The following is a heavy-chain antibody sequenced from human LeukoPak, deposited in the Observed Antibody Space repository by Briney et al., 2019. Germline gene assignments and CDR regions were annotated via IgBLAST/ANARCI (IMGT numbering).Heavy chain of an antibody. V-gene: IGHV1-2*02. D-gene: IGHD3-22*01. Sequence: GASVKVSCKASGYTFTGYYMHWVRQAPGQGLEWMGWINPNSGGTNYAQKFQGRVTMTRDTSISTAYMELSRLRSDDTAVYYCARGRRYYDSSGYYNNGYWGQGTLVTVSS. CDR1: GYTFTGYY. CDR3: ARGRRYYDSSGYYNNGY. CDR2: INPNSGGT. J-gene: IGHJ4*02.